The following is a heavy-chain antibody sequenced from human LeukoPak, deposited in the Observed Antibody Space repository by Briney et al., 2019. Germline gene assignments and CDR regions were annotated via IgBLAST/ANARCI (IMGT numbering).Heavy chain of an antibody. D-gene: IGHD3-22*01. V-gene: IGHV4-59*01. Sequence: SETLSLTCTVSGGSISSYYWSWIRQPPGKGLEWIGYIYYSGSTNYNPSLKSRATISVDTSKNQFSLKLRSVTAAAPAVYYCWRVTGYMIEDYFDYWGQGTLVTVSS. CDR1: GGSISSYY. CDR2: IYYSGST. CDR3: WRVTGYMIEDYFDY. J-gene: IGHJ4*02.